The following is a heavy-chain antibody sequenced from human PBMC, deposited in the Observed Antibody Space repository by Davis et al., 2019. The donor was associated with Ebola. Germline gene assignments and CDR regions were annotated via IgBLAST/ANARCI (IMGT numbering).Heavy chain of an antibody. CDR3: QKPGPEYYYYMDV. CDR1: GFTFSSYA. J-gene: IGHJ6*03. V-gene: IGHV3-15*01. D-gene: IGHD1-14*01. Sequence: PGGSLRLSCAASGFTFSSYAMSWVRQAPGKGLEWVGRIKSKTDGGTTDYAAPVKGRFTISRDDSKNTLYLQMNSLKTEDTAVYYCQKPGPEYYYYMDVWDKGTTVTVSS. CDR2: IKSKTDGGTT.